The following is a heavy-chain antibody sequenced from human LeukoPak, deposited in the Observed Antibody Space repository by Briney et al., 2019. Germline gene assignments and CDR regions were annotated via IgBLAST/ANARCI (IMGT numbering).Heavy chain of an antibody. CDR2: ISGSGGST. J-gene: IGHJ5*01. V-gene: IGHV3-23*01. D-gene: IGHD4-17*01. Sequence: PGGSLRLSCAASGFTFSNYAMTWVRQAPGKGLEWVSGISGSGGSTYYADSVKGRFTISRDNSKNTLYLQMNSLKAEDTAVYYCARGDDYGDSWGHGTLVTVSS. CDR1: GFTFSNYA. CDR3: ARGDDYGDS.